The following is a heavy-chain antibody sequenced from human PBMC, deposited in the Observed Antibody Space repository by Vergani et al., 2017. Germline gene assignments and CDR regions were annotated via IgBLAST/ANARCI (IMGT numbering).Heavy chain of an antibody. CDR2: VSGSSATP. V-gene: IGHV3-23*01. CDR1: GFSFPGYV. CDR3: TNGSRGYTGYFFDY. Sequence: EVQLLESGGGLVQPGGSLRLSCEASGFSFPGYVMSWVRQAPGEGLEWVSSVSGSSATPYYADSVKGRFIISRDNSKNTLHLQMNSLRADDTAVYYCTNGSRGYTGYFFDYWGQGTLATVSS. J-gene: IGHJ4*02. D-gene: IGHD5-12*01.